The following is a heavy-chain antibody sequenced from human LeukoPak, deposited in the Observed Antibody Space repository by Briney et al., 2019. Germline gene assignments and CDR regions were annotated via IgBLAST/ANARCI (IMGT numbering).Heavy chain of an antibody. Sequence: GGSLRLSCAASGFTVSSNYMSWVRQAPGKGLEWVSVIYSGGSTYYADSVKGRFTISRDYAKNSLYLQMNSLRAEDTALYHCARERSTSNWYGTPDFDYWGQGILVTVSS. D-gene: IGHD6-13*01. CDR3: ARERSTSNWYGTPDFDY. CDR1: GFTVSSNY. J-gene: IGHJ4*02. CDR2: IYSGGST. V-gene: IGHV3-53*01.